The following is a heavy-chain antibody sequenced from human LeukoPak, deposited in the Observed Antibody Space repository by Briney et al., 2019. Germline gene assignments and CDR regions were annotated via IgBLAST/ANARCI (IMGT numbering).Heavy chain of an antibody. Sequence: GGSLRLSCAASGFTFSSYGMHWVRQAPGKGLEWVAAIIYDGSNKYYADSVKGRFTISRNNSKNTLYLQMNSLRAEDTAVYYCAKDHLAGYSYGGYYFDYWGQGTLVTVSS. J-gene: IGHJ4*02. CDR1: GFTFSSYG. CDR3: AKDHLAGYSYGGYYFDY. CDR2: IIYDGSNK. D-gene: IGHD5-18*01. V-gene: IGHV3-30*18.